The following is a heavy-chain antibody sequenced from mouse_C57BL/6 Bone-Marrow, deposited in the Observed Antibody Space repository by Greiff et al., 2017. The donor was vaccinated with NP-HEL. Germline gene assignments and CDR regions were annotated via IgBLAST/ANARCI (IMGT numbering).Heavy chain of an antibody. V-gene: IGHV1-9*01. D-gene: IGHD1-1*01. CDR2: ILPGSGST. CDR3: ARSIYYYGSSPYYFDY. Sequence: VKLVESGAELMKPGASVKLSCKATGYTFTGYWIEWVKQRPGHGLEWIGEILPGSGSTNYNEKFKGKATFTADTSSNTAYMQLSSLTTEDSAIYYCARSIYYYGSSPYYFDYWGQGTTLTVSS. J-gene: IGHJ2*01. CDR1: GYTFTGYW.